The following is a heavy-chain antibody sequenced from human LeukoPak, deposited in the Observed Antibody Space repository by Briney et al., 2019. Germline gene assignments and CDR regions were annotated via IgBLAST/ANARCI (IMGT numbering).Heavy chain of an antibody. V-gene: IGHV3-7*01. CDR1: GITFSSLW. CDR3: AGGQGWHFDL. Sequence: GGSLRLSCAASGITFSSLWMSWFRQAPGEGLEWVADIRQDGSEEHYVASVKGRFTISRDSTSLFLQMNSLRAEDTAVYYCAGGQGWHFDLWGRGTLTTVSS. D-gene: IGHD2-15*01. J-gene: IGHJ2*01. CDR2: IRQDGSEE.